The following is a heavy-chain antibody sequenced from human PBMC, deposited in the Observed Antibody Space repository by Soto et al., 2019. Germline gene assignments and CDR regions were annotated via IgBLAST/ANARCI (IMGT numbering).Heavy chain of an antibody. CDR3: ARRFGVTTDPYYYYYYGMDV. J-gene: IGHJ6*02. V-gene: IGHV5-51*01. CDR1: GYSSTSYW. CDR2: TYPGDSDT. D-gene: IGHD4-4*01. Sequence: PGESLKISCKGSGYSSTSYWIGWVRQMPGKGLEWMGITYPGDSDTRYSPSFQGQVTISADKSISTAYLQWSSLKASDTAMYYCARRFGVTTDPYYYYYYGMDVWGQGTTVTVSS.